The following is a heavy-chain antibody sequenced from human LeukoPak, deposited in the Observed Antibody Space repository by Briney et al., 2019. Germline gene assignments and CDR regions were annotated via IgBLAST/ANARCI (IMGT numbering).Heavy chain of an antibody. CDR2: ISTYNGNT. CDR1: GYTFTSYS. D-gene: IGHD3-22*01. CDR3: ARVSGYSSGYLYYYYYYMDV. V-gene: IGHV1-18*04. Sequence: ASVKVSCKASGYTFTSYSITWVRQAPGQGLEWMGWISTYNGNTNYAQKLQGRVTMTTDTSTSTAYMEMRSLRYDDTAVYYCARVSGYSSGYLYYYYYYMDVWGKGTTVTVSS. J-gene: IGHJ6*03.